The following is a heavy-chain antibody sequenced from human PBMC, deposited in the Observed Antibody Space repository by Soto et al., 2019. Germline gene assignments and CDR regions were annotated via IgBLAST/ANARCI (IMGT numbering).Heavy chain of an antibody. CDR3: AKAYSGSGYLPLDY. V-gene: IGHV4-39*07. CDR1: GGSISSSSYY. D-gene: IGHD3-22*01. CDR2: IYYSGST. J-gene: IGHJ4*02. Sequence: SETLSLTCTVSGGSISSSSYYWGWIRQPPGKGLEWIGSIYYSGSTYYNPSLKSRVTISVDTSKNTLYLQMNSLRAEDTAVYYCAKAYSGSGYLPLDYWGQGTLVTVSS.